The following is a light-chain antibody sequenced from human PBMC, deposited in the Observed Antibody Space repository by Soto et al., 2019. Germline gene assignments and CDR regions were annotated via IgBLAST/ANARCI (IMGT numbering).Light chain of an antibody. J-gene: IGKJ1*01. CDR2: AAS. CDR3: QQSYSTLWT. CDR1: QSISSY. Sequence: DIQMTQSPSSLSASGGDRVTITCRASQSISSYLNGYQQKPGKAPKLLIYAASSLQSGVPSRFSGSGSGTDFTLTISSLQPEDFATYYCQQSYSTLWTFGQGTKVEFK. V-gene: IGKV1-39*01.